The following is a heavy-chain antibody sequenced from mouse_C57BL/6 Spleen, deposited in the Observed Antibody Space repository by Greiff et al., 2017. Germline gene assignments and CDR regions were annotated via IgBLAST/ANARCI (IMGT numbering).Heavy chain of an antibody. Sequence: VQLQQPGAELVKPGASVKLSCKASGYTFTSYWMHWVKQRPGQGLEWIGMIHPNSGSTNYNEKFKSKATLTVDKSSSTAYMQLSSLTSEDSAVYYCARDYGSSPYYFDYWGQGTTLTASS. CDR1: GYTFTSYW. D-gene: IGHD1-1*01. CDR3: ARDYGSSPYYFDY. J-gene: IGHJ2*01. V-gene: IGHV1-64*01. CDR2: IHPNSGST.